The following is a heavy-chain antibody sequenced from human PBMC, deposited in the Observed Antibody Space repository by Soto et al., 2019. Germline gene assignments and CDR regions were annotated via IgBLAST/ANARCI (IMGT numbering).Heavy chain of an antibody. V-gene: IGHV4-39*01. D-gene: IGHD2-15*01. CDR2: INYHEST. CDR1: GDSISSSPFY. CDR3: ARHVSYCTRGSCYPHFDY. Sequence: QLQLQESGPGLEKPSETLSLTCTVSGDSISSSPFYWVWLRQPPGKGLEWIGNINYHESTFYSPSLKSRVTISVDKSKNQFSLTLTSVTAADTALDYCARHVSYCTRGSCYPHFDYWGQGALVTVSS. J-gene: IGHJ4*02.